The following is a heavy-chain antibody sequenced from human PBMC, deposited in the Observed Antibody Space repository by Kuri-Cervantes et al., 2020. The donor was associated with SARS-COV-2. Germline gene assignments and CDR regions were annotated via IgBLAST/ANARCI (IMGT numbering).Heavy chain of an antibody. V-gene: IGHV3-21*01. CDR2: INSDTTYI. CDR3: ASRVGSPAGY. J-gene: IGHJ4*02. Sequence: GESLKISCVGAGFTFSSYAMNWVRLAPGKGLEWVSSINSDTTYIYYADSVKGRFTISRDNAKNSLYLQMNSLRAEDTAVYYCASRVGSPAGYWGQGTLVTVSS. D-gene: IGHD1-14*01. CDR1: GFTFSSYA.